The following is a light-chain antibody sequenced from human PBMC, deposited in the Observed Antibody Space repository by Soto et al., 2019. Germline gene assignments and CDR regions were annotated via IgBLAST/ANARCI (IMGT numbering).Light chain of an antibody. CDR1: SSDVGGYNY. Sequence: QSALTQPPSASGSPGQSVTISFTGTSSDVGGYNYVSWYQQHPGKAPKLMIYEVSRRPSGVPDRFSGSKSGNTAALTVSGLQADDEADYYCSSSAGSNPLVGGGTKLTVL. V-gene: IGLV2-8*01. J-gene: IGLJ2*01. CDR3: SSSAGSNPL. CDR2: EVS.